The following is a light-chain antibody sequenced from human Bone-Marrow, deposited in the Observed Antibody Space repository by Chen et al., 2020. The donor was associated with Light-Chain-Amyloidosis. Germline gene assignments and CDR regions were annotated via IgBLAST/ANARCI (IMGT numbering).Light chain of an antibody. V-gene: IGLV6-57*01. J-gene: IGLJ3*02. CDR1: SGSIATNY. CDR2: EAD. Sequence: NFMLTQPHSVSESPGKTVIISCTRSSGSIATNYVQWYQQRPGSSPTTVIYEADQRPSGVPDRFSVSIYRSSHSAAITISLLSNGDEADDDGPSYQGSSQGVFGGGTKLPVL. CDR3: PSYQGSSQGV.